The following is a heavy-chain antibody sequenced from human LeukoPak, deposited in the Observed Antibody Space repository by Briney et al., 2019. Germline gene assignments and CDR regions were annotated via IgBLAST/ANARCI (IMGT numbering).Heavy chain of an antibody. CDR1: GGSISSSSYY. J-gene: IGHJ4*02. Sequence: SETQSLTCTVSGGSISSSSYYWGWIRQPPGKGLEWIGSIYYSGSTYYNPSLKSRVTISVDTSKNQFSLKLSSVTAADTAVYYCVIGYDSSGYWGFDYWGQGTLVTVSS. D-gene: IGHD3-22*01. V-gene: IGHV4-39*01. CDR3: VIGYDSSGYWGFDY. CDR2: IYYSGST.